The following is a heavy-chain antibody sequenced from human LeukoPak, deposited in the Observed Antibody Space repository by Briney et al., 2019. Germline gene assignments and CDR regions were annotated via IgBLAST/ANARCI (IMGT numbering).Heavy chain of an antibody. CDR1: GYTFTSYG. J-gene: IGHJ6*03. CDR3: ARAVLDTAMVVPYYYYYYMDV. V-gene: IGHV1-18*01. D-gene: IGHD5-18*01. Sequence: ASVKVSCKASGYTFTSYGISWVRQAPGQGLEWMGWISAYNGNTNYAQKLQGSVTMTTDTSTSTAYMELRSLRSDDTAVYYCARAVLDTAMVVPYYYYYYMDVWGKGTTVTVSS. CDR2: ISAYNGNT.